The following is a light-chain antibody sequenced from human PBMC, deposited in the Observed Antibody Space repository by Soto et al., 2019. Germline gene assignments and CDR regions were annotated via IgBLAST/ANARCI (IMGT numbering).Light chain of an antibody. J-gene: IGKJ2*01. V-gene: IGKV3-20*01. CDR3: QRYGASPYT. CDR1: QSVSSTY. Sequence: EIVLTQSPGTLSLSPGERATLSCRASQSVSSTYLAWYQQKPGQAPRRLIYGASSRATGLPDRFSGSGSGTDFTLTIRRLAPEAFAVYYCQRYGASPYTFGQGTKLETK. CDR2: GAS.